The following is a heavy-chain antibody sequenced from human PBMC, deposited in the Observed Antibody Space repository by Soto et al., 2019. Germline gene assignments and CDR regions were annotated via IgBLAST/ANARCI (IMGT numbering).Heavy chain of an antibody. J-gene: IGHJ4*02. CDR1: GYTFTYYH. CDR2: ISAYNGNT. Sequence: ASVKVSCKASGYTFTYYHVHWVRQAPGQGLEWMGWISAYNGNTNYVQKLQGRVTMTTDTSTSTAYMELRSLRSDDTAVYYCARHNRDGYNHFDYWGQGTLVTVSS. CDR3: ARHNRDGYNHFDY. D-gene: IGHD5-12*01. V-gene: IGHV1-18*04.